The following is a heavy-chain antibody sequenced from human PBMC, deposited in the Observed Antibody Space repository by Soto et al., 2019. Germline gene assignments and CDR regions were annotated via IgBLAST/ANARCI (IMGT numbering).Heavy chain of an antibody. CDR2: ISHTGSP. D-gene: IGHD6-19*01. J-gene: IGHJ5*02. Sequence: SETLSLTCTVSGGSISNSDYFWAWMRQPPGKGLEWVGTISHTGSPRYNPSLKSRVTISVDTSKNQFSLRLTSVTAADTAVYYCARLRNSSGWRQRYNWFDPWGQGTLVTSPQ. CDR3: ARLRNSSGWRQRYNWFDP. CDR1: GGSISNSDYF. V-gene: IGHV4-39*01.